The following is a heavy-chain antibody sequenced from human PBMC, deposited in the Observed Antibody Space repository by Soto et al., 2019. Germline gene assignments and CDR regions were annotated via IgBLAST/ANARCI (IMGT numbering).Heavy chain of an antibody. V-gene: IGHV4-4*02. CDR2: IFHDGTS. Sequence: SETLSLTCAVSGVSLTSGNCWTWIRQSPQRGLEYIGEIFHDGTSNYYPSFERRVAMSVYTSRNQSSLKLTSVTAADTAADFSGRDGWYYDILSGYGPRGWFDPWGQGTLVTVYS. J-gene: IGHJ5*02. D-gene: IGHD3-9*01. CDR3: GRDGWYYDILSGYGPRGWFDP. CDR1: GVSLTSGNC.